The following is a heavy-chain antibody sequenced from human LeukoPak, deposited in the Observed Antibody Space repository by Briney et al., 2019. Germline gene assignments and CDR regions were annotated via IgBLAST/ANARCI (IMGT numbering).Heavy chain of an antibody. CDR2: ISSSGNTT. D-gene: IGHD6-19*01. Sequence: GGSLRLSCAASGFTFSDYYMSWIRQAPGKGLEWVSCISSSGNTTYNADSVKGRFSITRDNAKNSLYLQMNSLRAEDTAVYYCARDGGSAWFLDYWGQGTLVTVSS. J-gene: IGHJ4*02. V-gene: IGHV3-11*04. CDR1: GFTFSDYY. CDR3: ARDGGSAWFLDY.